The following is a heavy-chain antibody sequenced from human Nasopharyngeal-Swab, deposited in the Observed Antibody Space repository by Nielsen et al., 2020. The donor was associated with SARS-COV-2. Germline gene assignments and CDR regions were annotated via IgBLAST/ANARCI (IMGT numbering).Heavy chain of an antibody. J-gene: IGHJ4*02. CDR2: IYYSGST. Sequence: SETLSLTCTVSGGSIGSYYWSWIRQPPGKGLEWIGYIYYSGSTNYNPSLKSRLTISIDTSKSQFSLKLSSVTAADTAVYYCARGRAVADSWGQGTLVTVSS. CDR3: ARGRAVADS. CDR1: GGSIGSYY. D-gene: IGHD6-19*01. V-gene: IGHV4-59*01.